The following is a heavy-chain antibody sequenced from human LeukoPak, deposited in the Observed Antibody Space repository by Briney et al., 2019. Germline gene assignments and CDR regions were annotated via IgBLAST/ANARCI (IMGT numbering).Heavy chain of an antibody. Sequence: GGFLRLSCAASGFTFSSYAMSWVRQAPGKGLEWVSAISGSGGSTYYADSVKGRFTISRDNSKNTLYLQMNSLRAEDTAVYYCAKNPPYDSSGYYFMDYYFDYWGQGTLVTVSS. V-gene: IGHV3-23*01. CDR2: ISGSGGST. CDR1: GFTFSSYA. CDR3: AKNPPYDSSGYYFMDYYFDY. J-gene: IGHJ4*02. D-gene: IGHD3-22*01.